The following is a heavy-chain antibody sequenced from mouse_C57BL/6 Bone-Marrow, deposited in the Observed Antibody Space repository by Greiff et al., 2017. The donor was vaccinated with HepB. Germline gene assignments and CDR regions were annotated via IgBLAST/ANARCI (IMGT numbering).Heavy chain of an antibody. Sequence: VQLQQSGAELARPGASVKLSCKASGYTFTSYGISWVKQRTGQGLEWIGEIYPRSGNTYYNEKFKGKATLTADKSSSTAYMELRSLTSEDSAVYFCARRANWDVRFAYWGQGTLVTVSA. CDR2: IYPRSGNT. CDR3: ARRANWDVRFAY. J-gene: IGHJ3*01. CDR1: GYTFTSYG. V-gene: IGHV1-81*01. D-gene: IGHD4-1*01.